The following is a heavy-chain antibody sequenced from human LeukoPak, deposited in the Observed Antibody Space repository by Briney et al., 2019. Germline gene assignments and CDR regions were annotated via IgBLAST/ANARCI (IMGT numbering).Heavy chain of an antibody. CDR2: ISGDGGGT. J-gene: IGHJ4*02. V-gene: IGHV3-43*02. Sequence: GGSLRLSCAASGFTFGDYAMHWVRQAPGKGLEWVSLISGDGGGTYYADSVKGRFTISRDNSKNSLYLQMNSLRIEDTALYYCAKDFSMVRGVTNMNGYFDSWGQGTLVTVSS. CDR1: GFTFGDYA. CDR3: AKDFSMVRGVTNMNGYFDS. D-gene: IGHD3-10*01.